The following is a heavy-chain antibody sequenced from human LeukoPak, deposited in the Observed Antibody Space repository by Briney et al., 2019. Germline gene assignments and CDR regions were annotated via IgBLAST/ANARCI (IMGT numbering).Heavy chain of an antibody. V-gene: IGHV4-39*02. Sequence: KPSETLSLTCTVSGGSISSSSHYWGWIRQPPGKGLEWIGSIYYSGSTYYNPSLKSRVTISIDTSKNQFSLKLSSVTAADTAVYYCARDFWSGYFGYWGQGTLVTVSS. CDR3: ARDFWSGYFGY. CDR1: GGSISSSSHY. J-gene: IGHJ4*02. CDR2: IYYSGST. D-gene: IGHD3-3*01.